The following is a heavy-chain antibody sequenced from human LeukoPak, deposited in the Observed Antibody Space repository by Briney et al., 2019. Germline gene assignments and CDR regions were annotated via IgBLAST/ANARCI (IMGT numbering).Heavy chain of an antibody. CDR1: GGSISSSSYY. CDR3: ARAIRGMTTVSRGAFDI. Sequence: PSETLSLTCTVSGGSISSSSYYWGWIRQPPGKGLEWIGSIYYSGSTYYNPSLKSRVTISVDTSKNQFSLKLSSVTAADTAVYYCARAIRGMTTVSRGAFDIWGQGTIVTVSS. V-gene: IGHV4-39*07. CDR2: IYYSGST. J-gene: IGHJ3*02. D-gene: IGHD4-17*01.